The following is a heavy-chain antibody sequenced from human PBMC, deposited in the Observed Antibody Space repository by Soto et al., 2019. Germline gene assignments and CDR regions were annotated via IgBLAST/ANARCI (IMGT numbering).Heavy chain of an antibody. J-gene: IGHJ4*02. CDR1: GFTFSNYD. Sequence: GGSLRLSCAASGFTFSNYDMHWVRQAPGKGLEWVAIISYDGTNKDYADSVKGRFTISRDNSKNTLYLQMNSLRNEDTALYYCAKDKGITAQKHYFDYWGQGTLVTVSS. D-gene: IGHD6-13*01. V-gene: IGHV3-30*18. CDR2: ISYDGTNK. CDR3: AKDKGITAQKHYFDY.